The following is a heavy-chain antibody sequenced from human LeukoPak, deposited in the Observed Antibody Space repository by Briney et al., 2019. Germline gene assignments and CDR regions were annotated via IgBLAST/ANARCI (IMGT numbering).Heavy chain of an antibody. CDR2: RYYSGST. Sequence: PSETLSLTCNVSGDSIRNSYWSWIRQPPGKPLEWIGYRYYSGSTDSNPSLKSRVTMSIDTSENQFSLKLNSVTAADTAVYYCARGYYYMDPWGEGTTVIVSS. J-gene: IGHJ6*03. V-gene: IGHV4-59*13. CDR1: GDSIRNSY. CDR3: ARGYYYMDP.